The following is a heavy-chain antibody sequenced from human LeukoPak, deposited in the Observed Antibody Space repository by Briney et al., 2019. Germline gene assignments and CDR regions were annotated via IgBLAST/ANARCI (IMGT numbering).Heavy chain of an antibody. D-gene: IGHD2-15*01. Sequence: GGSLRLSCAASGFTFRSYSMNWARQAPGKGLEWVSFISSSSSSKYYADSVKGRFTISRDNAKNSLYLQMNSLRADDTAVYYCARVQGGWYYFDYWGQGALAAVSS. J-gene: IGHJ4*02. V-gene: IGHV3-21*01. CDR3: ARVQGGWYYFDY. CDR2: ISSSSSSK. CDR1: GFTFRSYS.